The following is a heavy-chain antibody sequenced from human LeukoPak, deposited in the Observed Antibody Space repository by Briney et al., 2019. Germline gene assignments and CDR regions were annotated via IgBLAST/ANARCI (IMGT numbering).Heavy chain of an antibody. V-gene: IGHV3-21*01. CDR2: ISSSSSYI. CDR1: GFTFSSYS. Sequence: NPGGSLRLSCAASGFTFSSYSMNWVRQAPGKGLEWVSSISSSSSYIYYADSVKGRFTISRDNAKNSLYLQMNSLRAEDTAVYYCARSDPSSIAAAGAAPLWGQGTLVTVSS. CDR3: ARSDPSSIAAAGAAPL. J-gene: IGHJ4*02. D-gene: IGHD6-13*01.